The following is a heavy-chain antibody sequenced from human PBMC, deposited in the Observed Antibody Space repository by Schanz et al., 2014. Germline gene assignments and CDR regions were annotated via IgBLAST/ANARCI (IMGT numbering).Heavy chain of an antibody. CDR3: ARDGVDAAAGGNY. V-gene: IGHV1-46*03. Sequence: QVQLVQSGAEVKKPGASVKVSCKASGYTFTSDSMHWVRQAPGQGLEWMGMINPSGGSTTYAQKFQGRVTVTSDTSTSTVYMELSGLRSEDTAVYYCARDGVDAAAGGNYWGQGTLVTVSS. CDR1: GYTFTSDS. D-gene: IGHD6-13*01. CDR2: INPSGGST. J-gene: IGHJ4*02.